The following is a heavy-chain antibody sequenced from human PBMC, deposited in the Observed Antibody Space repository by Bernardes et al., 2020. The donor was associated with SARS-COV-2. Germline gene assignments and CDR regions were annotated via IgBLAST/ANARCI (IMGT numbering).Heavy chain of an antibody. J-gene: IGHJ4*02. CDR3: ARDRIWGQISCSSSSCYFDS. D-gene: IGHD2-2*01. V-gene: IGHV3-21*01. CDR2: ISTSSSYI. CDR1: GFTFSGYT. Sequence: GGSLRLSCAASGFTFSGYTMNWVRQAPGKGLEWVSSISTSSSYIYYADSVKGRFTISRDNAKNSMYLQMNSLRAEDTAVYFCARDRIWGQISCSSSSCYFDSWGQGTLVTVSS.